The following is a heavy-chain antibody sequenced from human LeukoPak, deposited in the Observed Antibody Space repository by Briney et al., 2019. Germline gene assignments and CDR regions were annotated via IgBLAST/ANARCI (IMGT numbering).Heavy chain of an antibody. V-gene: IGHV3-48*02. CDR3: AGGGTYCGGDCYSSGY. D-gene: IGHD2-21*02. Sequence: PGGSLRLSCAASGFTFSSYYMNWVRQPPGRGLEWVSYISCSGRTTSYADSVKGRFTISRDNAKNSLYLQMNSLRDEDTAVYYCAGGGTYCGGDCYSSGYWGQGTLVTVSS. CDR2: ISCSGRTT. CDR1: GFTFSSYY. J-gene: IGHJ4*02.